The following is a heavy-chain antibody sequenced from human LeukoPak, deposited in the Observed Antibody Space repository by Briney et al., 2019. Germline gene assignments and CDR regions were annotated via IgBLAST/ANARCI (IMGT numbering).Heavy chain of an antibody. J-gene: IGHJ4*02. CDR2: IRYDGSNK. V-gene: IGHV3-30*02. D-gene: IGHD3-10*01. CDR1: GFTFSSYA. Sequence: GGSLRLSCAASGFTFSSYAMHWVRQAPGKGLEWVAFIRYDGSNKYYADSVKGRFTISRDNSKNTLYLQMNSLRAEDTAVYYCAKDLTMVRGVVGTVPDYWGQGTLVTVSS. CDR3: AKDLTMVRGVVGTVPDY.